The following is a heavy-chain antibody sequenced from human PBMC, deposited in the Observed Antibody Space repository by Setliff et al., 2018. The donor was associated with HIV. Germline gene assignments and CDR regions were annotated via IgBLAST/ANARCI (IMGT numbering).Heavy chain of an antibody. Sequence: ASVKVSCKASGYSFSTYGISWVRQAPGQGLEWMGWISVYNGNTNYAQKLQGRVTMTTDTSTDTAYMELRSLRSDDTAVYYCARASTALIYYGMDVWGQGTTVTVSS. CDR3: ARASTALIYYGMDV. CDR2: ISVYNGNT. V-gene: IGHV1-18*01. J-gene: IGHJ6*02. D-gene: IGHD3-16*01. CDR1: GYSFSTYG.